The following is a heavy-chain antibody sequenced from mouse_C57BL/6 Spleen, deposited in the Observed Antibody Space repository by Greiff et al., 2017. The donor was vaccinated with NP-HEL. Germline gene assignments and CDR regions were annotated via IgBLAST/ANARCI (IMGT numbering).Heavy chain of an antibody. Sequence: QVQLQQSGAELVRPGTSVKLSCKASGYTSTSYWMHWVKQRPGQGLEWIGVIDPSDNYTNYNQKFKGKATLTVDTSSSTAYMQLSSLTSEDSAVYYCAREGGITTVVSYWYFDVWGTGTTVTVSS. CDR2: IDPSDNYT. CDR1: GYTSTSYW. J-gene: IGHJ1*03. CDR3: AREGGITTVVSYWYFDV. D-gene: IGHD1-1*01. V-gene: IGHV1-59*01.